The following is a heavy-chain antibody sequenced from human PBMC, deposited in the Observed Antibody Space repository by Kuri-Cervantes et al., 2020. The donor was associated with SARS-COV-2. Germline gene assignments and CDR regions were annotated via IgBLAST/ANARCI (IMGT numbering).Heavy chain of an antibody. CDR2: IKQDGSEK. V-gene: IGHV3-7*01. CDR1: GFTFSSYW. J-gene: IGHJ3*02. Sequence: GGSLRLSCAASGFTFSSYWMSWVRQAPGKGLEWVANIKQDGSEKYYVDSVKGRFTISRDNAKNTLYLQMNRLRAEDTAVYYCARVKQWLERTAFDIWGQGTMVTVSS. D-gene: IGHD6-19*01. CDR3: ARVKQWLERTAFDI.